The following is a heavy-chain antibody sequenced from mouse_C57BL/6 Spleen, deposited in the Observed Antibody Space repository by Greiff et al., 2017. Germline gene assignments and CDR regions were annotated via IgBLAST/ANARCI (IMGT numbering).Heavy chain of an antibody. CDR3: ARSGYDGSSPPWFAY. J-gene: IGHJ3*01. D-gene: IGHD1-1*01. CDR1: GYTFTSYW. V-gene: IGHV1-59*01. Sequence: QVQLQQPGAELVRPGTSVKLSCKASGYTFTSYWMHWVKQRPGQGLEWIGVIDPSDSYTNYNQKFKGKAPLTVDPSSSTAYMQLSRLTSEDSAVYYCARSGYDGSSPPWFAYWGQGTLVTVSA. CDR2: IDPSDSYT.